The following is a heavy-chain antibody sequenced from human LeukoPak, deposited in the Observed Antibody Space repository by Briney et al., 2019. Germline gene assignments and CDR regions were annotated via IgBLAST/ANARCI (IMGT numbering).Heavy chain of an antibody. D-gene: IGHD3-3*01. V-gene: IGHV4-4*07. CDR3: ARSTDLYDFWSGFLDDSYWNYGMDV. CDR1: GGSISSYY. J-gene: IGHJ6*02. CDR2: IYTSGST. Sequence: SETLSLTCTVSGGSISSYYWSWIRQPAGKGLEWIGRIYTSGSTNYNPSLKSRVTMSVDTSKNQFSLKLSSVTAADAAVYYCARSTDLYDFWSGFLDDSYWNYGMDVWGQGTTVTVSS.